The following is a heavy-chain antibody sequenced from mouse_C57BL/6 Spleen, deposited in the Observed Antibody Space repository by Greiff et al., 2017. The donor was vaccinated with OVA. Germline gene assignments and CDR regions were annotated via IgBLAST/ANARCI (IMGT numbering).Heavy chain of an antibody. CDR1: GFSLTSYG. Sequence: QVQLQQSGPGLVAPSQSLSITCTVSGFSLTSYGVHWVRQPPGKGLEWLVVIWSDGSTTYNSARKSRLSISKDNSKSQVFLKMNSLHTDDTAMYYCAREYYYYGREDGNYAMDYWGQGTSVTVSS. J-gene: IGHJ4*01. V-gene: IGHV2-6*03. D-gene: IGHD1-1*01. CDR3: AREYYYYGREDGNYAMDY. CDR2: IWSDGST.